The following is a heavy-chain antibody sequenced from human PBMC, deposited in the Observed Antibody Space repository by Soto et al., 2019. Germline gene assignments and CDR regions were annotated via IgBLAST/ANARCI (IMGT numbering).Heavy chain of an antibody. CDR1: VGTFSSYA. Sequence: QVQLVQSGAEVKKPGSSVKVSCKASVGTFSSYAISWVRQAPGQGLEWMGGIIPIFGTANYAQKFQGRVTITADESTTTAYMEPSSLRSEDTAVYYCARPTRFYYDSSGQSAWFDPWGQGTLVTVSS. J-gene: IGHJ5*02. V-gene: IGHV1-69*12. D-gene: IGHD3-22*01. CDR2: IIPIFGTA. CDR3: ARPTRFYYDSSGQSAWFDP.